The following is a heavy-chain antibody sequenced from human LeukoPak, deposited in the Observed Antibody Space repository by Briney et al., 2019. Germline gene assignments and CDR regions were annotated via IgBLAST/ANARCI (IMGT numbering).Heavy chain of an antibody. Sequence: PGGSLRLSCAASGFTVSKNYMSCVRQAPGKGLEWFSVMYSGGSTNYADSVKGRFIISRDDSKNILDLQMNSLKAEDTAVYYCARGNYASTGPGALDIWGQGTMVTVSS. CDR2: MYSGGST. CDR3: ARGNYASTGPGALDI. CDR1: GFTVSKNY. D-gene: IGHD3-22*01. J-gene: IGHJ3*02. V-gene: IGHV3-53*01.